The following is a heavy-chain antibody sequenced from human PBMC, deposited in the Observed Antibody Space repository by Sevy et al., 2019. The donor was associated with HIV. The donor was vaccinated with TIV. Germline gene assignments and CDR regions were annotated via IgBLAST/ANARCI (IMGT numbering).Heavy chain of an antibody. CDR3: ARERKIYDSSGYYFHFDY. D-gene: IGHD3-22*01. CDR1: GFTFSSYS. Sequence: GGSLRLSCAASGFTFSSYSMNWVRQAPGKGLEWVSYISSSSSTIYYADSVKGRLTISRDNAKNSLYLQMNSLRDEDTAVYYCARERKIYDSSGYYFHFDYWGQGTLVTVSS. V-gene: IGHV3-48*02. CDR2: ISSSSSTI. J-gene: IGHJ4*02.